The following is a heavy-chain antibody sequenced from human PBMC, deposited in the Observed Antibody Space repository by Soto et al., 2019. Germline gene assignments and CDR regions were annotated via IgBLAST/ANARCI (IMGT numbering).Heavy chain of an antibody. J-gene: IGHJ4*02. CDR2: ISSSSSYI. CDR3: ARDQGVVVVVAAYFDY. V-gene: IGHV3-21*01. CDR1: GFTFSSYS. D-gene: IGHD2-15*01. Sequence: EVQLVESGGGLVKPGGSLRLSCAASGFTFSSYSMNWVRQAPGKGLEWVSSISSSSSYIYYADSVKGRFTISRDNAKNSLYLQMNSLRAEDTAVYYWARDQGVVVVVAAYFDYWGQGTLVTVSS.